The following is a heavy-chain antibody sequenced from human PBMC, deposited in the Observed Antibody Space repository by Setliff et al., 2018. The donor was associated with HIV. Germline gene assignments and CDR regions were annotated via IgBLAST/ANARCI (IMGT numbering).Heavy chain of an antibody. CDR3: AKAKSSRMGPPFTDLDY. D-gene: IGHD2-8*01. CDR2: ISGSGGST. J-gene: IGHJ4*02. V-gene: IGHV3-23*01. CDR1: GFTFSSYA. Sequence: GALSLSCAASGFTFSSYAMSWVRQAPGRGLEWVSAISGSGGSTYYADSVKGRFTISRDNSKNTLYLQINSLRAEDTAAYYCAKAKSSRMGPPFTDLDYWGQGTLVTVSS.